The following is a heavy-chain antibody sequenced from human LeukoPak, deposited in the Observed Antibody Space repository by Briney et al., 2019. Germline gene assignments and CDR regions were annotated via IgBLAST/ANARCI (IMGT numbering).Heavy chain of an antibody. D-gene: IGHD3-22*01. CDR2: INHSGST. V-gene: IGHV4-34*01. J-gene: IGHJ2*01. CDR3: ARKWLSYGSYWYFEL. CDR1: GGSFSGYY. Sequence: SETLSLTCAVYGGSFSGYYWSWIRQPPGKGLEWIGEINHSGSTNYNPSLKSRVTISVDTSKNQFSLKLSSVTAADTAVYYCARKWLSYGSYWYFELWGRGTLVTVSS.